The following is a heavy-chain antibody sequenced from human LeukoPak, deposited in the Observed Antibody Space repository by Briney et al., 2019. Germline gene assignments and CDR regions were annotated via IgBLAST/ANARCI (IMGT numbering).Heavy chain of an antibody. J-gene: IGHJ6*03. CDR3: ARDGFWSGYQNGGPSPRYYMDG. D-gene: IGHD3-3*01. Sequence: GASVKVSCKASGYTFTSYYMHWVRQAPGQGLEWMGIINPSGGSTSYAQKFQGRVTMTRDTSTSTVYMELSSLRSEDTAVYYCARDGFWSGYQNGGPSPRYYMDGWGKGTTVTVSS. CDR1: GYTFTSYY. V-gene: IGHV1-46*01. CDR2: INPSGGST.